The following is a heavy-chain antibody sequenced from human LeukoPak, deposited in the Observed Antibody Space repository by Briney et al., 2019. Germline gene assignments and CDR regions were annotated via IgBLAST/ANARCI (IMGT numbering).Heavy chain of an antibody. CDR1: GGSISSGY. J-gene: IGHJ4*02. D-gene: IGHD3-10*01. CDR2: IYYSRST. Sequence: SETLSLTCTVSGGSISSGYWSWIRQPPGKGLEWIGYIYYSRSTNYNPSLKSRVTISVDTSKNQFSLKLSSVTAADTAVYYCAREELERNFDYWGQGTLVTVSS. CDR3: AREELERNFDY. V-gene: IGHV4-59*01.